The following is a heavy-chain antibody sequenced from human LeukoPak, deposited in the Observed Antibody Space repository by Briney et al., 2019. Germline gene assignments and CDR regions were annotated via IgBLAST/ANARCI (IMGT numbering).Heavy chain of an antibody. D-gene: IGHD4-23*01. CDR3: AREQYGGKDY. CDR2: IKEDGSEK. Sequence: GGSLRLSCAASGFTFSNYWMSWVRQVPGKGLEWVANIKEDGSEKYYVDSVKGRFTISRDNAKNSVYLQMNSLRAEDTAVYYCAREQYGGKDYWGQGNLVTVSS. V-gene: IGHV3-7*05. J-gene: IGHJ4*02. CDR1: GFTFSNYW.